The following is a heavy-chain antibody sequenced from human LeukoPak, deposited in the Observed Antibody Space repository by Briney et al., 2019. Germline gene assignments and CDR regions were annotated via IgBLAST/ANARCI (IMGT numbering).Heavy chain of an antibody. D-gene: IGHD2-21*01. Sequence: SETLSLTCTVSGGSISSSSYYWGWIRQPPGKGLEWIGYIYYSGSTNYNPSLKSRVTIPVDTSKNQFSLKLSSVTAADTAVYYCARGDLAYCGGDCYSVWFDPWGQGTLVTVSS. CDR2: IYYSGST. CDR1: GGSISSSSYY. V-gene: IGHV4-61*05. CDR3: ARGDLAYCGGDCYSVWFDP. J-gene: IGHJ5*02.